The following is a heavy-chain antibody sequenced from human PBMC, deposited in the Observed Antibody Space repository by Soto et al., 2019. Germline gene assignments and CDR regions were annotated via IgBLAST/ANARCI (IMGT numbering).Heavy chain of an antibody. CDR3: ARVTPYDFWSGYDDY. CDR2: ISAYNGNT. D-gene: IGHD3-3*01. Sequence: ASVKVSCKASGYTFTSYGISWVREDPGQGLEWLGWISAYNGNTNYAQKLQGRVTMTTDTSTSTAYMELRSLRSDDTAVYYCARVTPYDFWSGYDDYWGQGTLVTVSS. CDR1: GYTFTSYG. V-gene: IGHV1-18*01. J-gene: IGHJ4*02.